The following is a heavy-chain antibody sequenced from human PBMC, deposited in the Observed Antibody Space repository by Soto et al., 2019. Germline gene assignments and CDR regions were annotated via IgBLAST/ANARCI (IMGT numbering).Heavy chain of an antibody. D-gene: IGHD6-6*01. J-gene: IGHJ5*02. CDR2: LSYGGSNQ. CDR3: ARQGDSSSIAP. CDR1: GFTFSTYA. V-gene: IGHV3-30-3*01. Sequence: QVQLVESGGGVVQPGRSLRLSCAASGFTFSTYAIHWVRQAPGKGLEWVGVLSYGGSNQYYADSVKGRFIISGDNSKNSLYVQMNSRRAEETAVYYFARQGDSSSIAPWGQGTLVTVSA.